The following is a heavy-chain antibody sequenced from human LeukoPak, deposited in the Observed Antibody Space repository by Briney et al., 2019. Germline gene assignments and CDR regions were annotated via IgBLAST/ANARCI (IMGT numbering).Heavy chain of an antibody. CDR1: GFRFSSYD. CDR3: AKDGYSSGWVDY. D-gene: IGHD6-19*01. J-gene: IGHJ4*02. CDR2: IRYDGSNK. V-gene: IGHV3-30*02. Sequence: PGRSQRLSCAATGFRFSSYDMHWVRQAPGKGLEWVAFIRYDGSNKYYADSVKGRFTISRDNSKNTLYLQMNSLRAEDTAVYYCAKDGYSSGWVDYWGQGTLVTVSS.